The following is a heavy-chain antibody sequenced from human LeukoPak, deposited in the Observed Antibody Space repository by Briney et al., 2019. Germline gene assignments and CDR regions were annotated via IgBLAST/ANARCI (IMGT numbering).Heavy chain of an antibody. D-gene: IGHD6-6*01. CDR2: IYTSGST. J-gene: IGHJ4*02. V-gene: IGHV4-4*07. CDR3: ARSPHKYSSSKDFDY. CDR1: VGSISSYY. Sequence: SETLSLTCTVSVGSISSYYWSWIRQPAGKGLEWIGRIYTSGSTNYNPSLKSRVTMSVDTSKNQFSLKLSSVTAADTAVYYCARSPHKYSSSKDFDYWGQGTLVTVSS.